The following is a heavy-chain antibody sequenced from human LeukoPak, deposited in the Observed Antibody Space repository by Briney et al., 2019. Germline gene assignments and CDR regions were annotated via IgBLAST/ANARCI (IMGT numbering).Heavy chain of an antibody. J-gene: IGHJ4*02. CDR3: ARGAIAVTGRWFDY. CDR1: GFTFSGSA. V-gene: IGHV3-48*03. D-gene: IGHD6-19*01. Sequence: GGSLRLSCAASGFTFSGSAMHWVRQAPGRGLEWISYISASGHTIYYADSVKGRFTSSRDNAKKSLYLQMNSLRAEDTAVYYCARGAIAVTGRWFDYWGQGTLVTVSS. CDR2: ISASGHTI.